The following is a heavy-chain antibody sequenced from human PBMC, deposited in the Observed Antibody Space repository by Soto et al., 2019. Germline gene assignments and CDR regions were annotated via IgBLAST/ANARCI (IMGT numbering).Heavy chain of an antibody. CDR1: GFTISSRDNHA. V-gene: IGHV3-23*01. D-gene: IGHD2-15*01. Sequence: LRLSCAASGFTISSRDNHAMSWVRQAPGKGPEWISTISSDGSNRHYADSVLGRFTISRDSSRNTVNLLMNRLRVEDTARYICVYWVSVHFEYRGPGTLVTGSS. CDR2: ISSDGSNR. J-gene: IGHJ4*02. CDR3: VYWVSVHFEY.